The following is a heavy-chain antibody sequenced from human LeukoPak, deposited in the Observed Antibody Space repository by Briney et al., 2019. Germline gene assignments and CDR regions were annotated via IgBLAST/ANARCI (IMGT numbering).Heavy chain of an antibody. V-gene: IGHV4-59*01. CDR2: IHYNWTT. CDR1: CGSIRSDY. Sequence: SETLSLTCSVSCGSIRSDYWNWSRQPPGKVLQWIGYIHYNWTTNYSPSLKSRVTMSIDTSKNQFSLKLTSVTAADTAVYYCARSAYGEQPFDYWGQGTLLTVSS. D-gene: IGHD4-17*01. J-gene: IGHJ4*02. CDR3: ARSAYGEQPFDY.